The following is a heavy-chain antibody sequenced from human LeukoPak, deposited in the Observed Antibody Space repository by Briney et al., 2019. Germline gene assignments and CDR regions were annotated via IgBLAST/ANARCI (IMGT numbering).Heavy chain of an antibody. Sequence: GGSLRLSCAASGFTFSSYSMNWVRQAPGKGLEWVSSISSSSSYIYYADSVEGRFTISRDNAKNSLYLQMNSLRAEDTAVYYCARGAIDTEYSSSWYWDFDYWGQGTLVTVSS. CDR1: GFTFSSYS. D-gene: IGHD6-13*01. CDR3: ARGAIDTEYSSSWYWDFDY. CDR2: ISSSSSYI. V-gene: IGHV3-21*01. J-gene: IGHJ4*02.